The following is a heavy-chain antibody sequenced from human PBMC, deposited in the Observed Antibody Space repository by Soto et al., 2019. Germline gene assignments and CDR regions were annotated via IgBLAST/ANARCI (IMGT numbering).Heavy chain of an antibody. CDR1: GYTFTSYY. CDR2: INPSGGNT. CDR3: ARLAGSGSYGRYNWFDP. J-gene: IGHJ5*02. Sequence: ASVKVSCKASGYTFTSYYMHWVRQAPGQGLEWMGIINPSGGNTNYAQKLQGRVTMTTDTSTSTAYMELRSLRSDDTAVYYCARLAGSGSYGRYNWFDPWGQGTLVTVSS. V-gene: IGHV1-46*01. D-gene: IGHD1-26*01.